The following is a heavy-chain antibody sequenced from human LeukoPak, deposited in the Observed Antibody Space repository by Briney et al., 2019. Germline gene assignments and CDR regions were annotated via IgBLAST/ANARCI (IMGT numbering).Heavy chain of an antibody. J-gene: IGHJ6*02. CDR1: GFTFSSYV. V-gene: IGHV3-30*18. CDR2: ISYDGSNK. D-gene: IGHD2-15*01. Sequence: PGGSLRLSCAASGFTFSSYVMHWVRQAPGKGLEWVAVISYDGSNKYYADSVKGRFTIFRDNSKNTLYLQMNSLRAEDTAVYYCAKDNGVAVAGTFYYYGMDVWGQGTTVTVSS. CDR3: AKDNGVAVAGTFYYYGMDV.